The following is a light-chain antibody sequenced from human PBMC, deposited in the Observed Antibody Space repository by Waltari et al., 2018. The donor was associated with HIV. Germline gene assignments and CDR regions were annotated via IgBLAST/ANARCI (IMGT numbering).Light chain of an antibody. CDR2: DVN. Sequence: QSALTQPRSMSGSPGQSVTISCTGTSSDVGGYNYVSWYQQHPAKAPKLMIFDVNKRPSGVPGRFSGSKSGNTASLTISGLQAEDEADYYCCSYADKYTWVFGGGTKLTVL. CDR3: CSYADKYTWV. CDR1: SSDVGGYNY. V-gene: IGLV2-11*01. J-gene: IGLJ3*02.